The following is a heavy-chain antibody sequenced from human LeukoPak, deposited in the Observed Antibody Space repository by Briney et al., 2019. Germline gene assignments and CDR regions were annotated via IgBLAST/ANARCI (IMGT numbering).Heavy chain of an antibody. CDR2: IKRDGSEK. Sequence: PGGSLRLSCAASGFTFSSYWMSWVRQASGKGLKWVANIKRDGSEKYYVDSVKGRFTISRDNAKNSLYLQMNSLRAEDTAVYYCARDQGSYDYWGQGTLVTVSS. V-gene: IGHV3-7*05. CDR1: GFTFSSYW. D-gene: IGHD1-26*01. J-gene: IGHJ4*02. CDR3: ARDQGSYDY.